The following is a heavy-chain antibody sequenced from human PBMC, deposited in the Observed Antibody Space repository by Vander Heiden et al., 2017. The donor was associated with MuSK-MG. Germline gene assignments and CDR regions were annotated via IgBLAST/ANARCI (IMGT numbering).Heavy chain of an antibody. CDR1: GYFFSDNY. CDR3: ARDTTAEKFFDV. D-gene: IGHD1-1*01. J-gene: IGHJ2*01. Sequence: VQLVQSGAEVRKTGASVRVSCKASGYFFSDNYIHWVRQAPGQGLEWMGWVNPSTGGTNIAQRFQGRLTMTRDTSINEVYMELSRLRSDDTAVYYCARDTTAEKFFDVWGRGTLV. V-gene: IGHV1-2*02. CDR2: VNPSTGGT.